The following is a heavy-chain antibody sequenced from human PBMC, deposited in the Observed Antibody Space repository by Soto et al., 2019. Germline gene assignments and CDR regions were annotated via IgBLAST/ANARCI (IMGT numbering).Heavy chain of an antibody. CDR3: ARYCSNTNCYMLDY. V-gene: IGHV4-61*08. D-gene: IGHD2-2*02. CDR1: GASVTSAGYY. CDR2: VSSTGST. Sequence: QLQEWGPGLVRPSETLSLICTVSGASVTSAGYYWSWIRQPPGKGLEWIGYVSSTGSTIYNSALKSRVTMSLDMPKNQFSLRLDSVTAADTAVYYCARYCSNTNCYMLDYWGQGTLVTASS. J-gene: IGHJ4*02.